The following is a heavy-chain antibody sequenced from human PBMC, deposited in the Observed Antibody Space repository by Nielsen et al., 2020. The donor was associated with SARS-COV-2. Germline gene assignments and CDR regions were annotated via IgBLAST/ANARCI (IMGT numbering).Heavy chain of an antibody. D-gene: IGHD6-25*01. Sequence: GESLKISCAASGFTVSSNYMSWVRQAPGKGLEWVSVIYSGGSTYYADSVKGRFTISRENAKNSLYLQMNSLRAGDTAVYYCARSGHYYYYMDVWGKGTTVTVSS. V-gene: IGHV3-53*01. CDR2: IYSGGST. CDR3: ARSGHYYYYMDV. CDR1: GFTVSSNY. J-gene: IGHJ6*03.